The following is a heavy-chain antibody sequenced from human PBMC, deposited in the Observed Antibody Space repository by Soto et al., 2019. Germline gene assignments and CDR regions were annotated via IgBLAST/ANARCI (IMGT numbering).Heavy chain of an antibody. CDR3: AKVLQYDSNDYYRLRYYGMDV. CDR2: FRSSDGST. D-gene: IGHD3-22*01. CDR1: GFTVSTYG. J-gene: IGHJ6*02. V-gene: IGHV3-23*01. Sequence: HPGGSLRLSCAASGFTVSTYGMTWVRQAPGKGLEWVSAFRSSDGSTHYADSVKGRFTISRDHSTNTLSLQMNSLRAEDTAVYYCAKVLQYDSNDYYRLRYYGMDVWGQGTTVTVSS.